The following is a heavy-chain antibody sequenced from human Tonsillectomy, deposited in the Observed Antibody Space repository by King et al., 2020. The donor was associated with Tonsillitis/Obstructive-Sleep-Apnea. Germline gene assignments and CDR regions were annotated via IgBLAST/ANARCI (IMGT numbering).Heavy chain of an antibody. CDR3: ARDRKLAGNQLLRLDYQYYYYMDV. CDR2: IIPIFGTA. Sequence: QLVQSGAEVKKPGSSVKVSCKASGGTFSSYAISWVRQAPGQGLEWMGGIIPIFGTATYAQKFQGRVTITADESTSTAYMELSSLRSEDTAVYYCARDRKLAGNQLLRLDYQYYYYMDVWGKGTTVTVSS. V-gene: IGHV1-69*01. CDR1: GGTFSSYA. D-gene: IGHD2-2*01. J-gene: IGHJ6*03.